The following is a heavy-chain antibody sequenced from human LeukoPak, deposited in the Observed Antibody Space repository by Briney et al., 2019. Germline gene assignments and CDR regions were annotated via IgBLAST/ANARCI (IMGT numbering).Heavy chain of an antibody. CDR2: INPSGGST. J-gene: IGHJ6*02. V-gene: IGHV1-46*03. CDR3: ARDGTIDGMDV. CDR1: GYTFTRYY. D-gene: IGHD3-3*01. Sequence: ASVKVSCKASGYTFTRYYMHWVRQAPGQGLEWMGIINPSGGSTSYAQKFQGRATMTRDTSTSTVYMELSSLRSEDTAVYYCARDGTIDGMDVWGQGTTVTVSS.